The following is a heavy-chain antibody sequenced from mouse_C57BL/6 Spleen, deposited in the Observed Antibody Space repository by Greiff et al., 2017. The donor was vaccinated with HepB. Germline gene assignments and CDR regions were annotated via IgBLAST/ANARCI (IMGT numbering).Heavy chain of an antibody. V-gene: IGHV3-6*01. CDR2: ISYDGSN. CDR3: AREGYGNYVGRFAY. CDR1: GYSITSGYY. J-gene: IGHJ3*01. Sequence: ESGPGLVKPSQSLSLTCSVTGYSITSGYYWNWIRQFPGNKLEWMGYISYDGSNNYNPSLKNRISITRDTSKNQFFLKLNSVTTEDTATYYCAREGYGNYVGRFAYWGQGTLVTVSA. D-gene: IGHD2-1*01.